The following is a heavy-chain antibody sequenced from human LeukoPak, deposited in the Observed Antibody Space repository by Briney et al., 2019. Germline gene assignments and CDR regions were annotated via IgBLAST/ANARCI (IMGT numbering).Heavy chain of an antibody. CDR1: GGSISSSSYY. Sequence: SETLFLTCTVSGGSISSSSYYWGWIRQPPGKGLEWIGSIYYSGSTYYNPSLKSRVTISVDTSKNQFSLKLSSVTAADTAVYYCARSITTSYDYWGQGTLVTVSS. V-gene: IGHV4-39*07. CDR2: IYYSGST. D-gene: IGHD3-10*01. J-gene: IGHJ4*02. CDR3: ARSITTSYDY.